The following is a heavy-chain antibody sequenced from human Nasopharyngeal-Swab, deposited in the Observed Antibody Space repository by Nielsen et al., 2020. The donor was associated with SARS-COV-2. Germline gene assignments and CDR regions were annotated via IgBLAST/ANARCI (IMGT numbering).Heavy chain of an antibody. CDR1: GFTFSSYD. D-gene: IGHD3-22*01. V-gene: IGHV3-13*01. Sequence: GGSLRLSCAASGFTFSSYDMHWVRQATGKGLEWVSAIGTAGDTYYPGSVKGRFTISRENAKNSLYLQMNSLRAGDTAVYYCARANYYDSSGYFRYYYGMDVWGQGTTVTVSS. CDR3: ARANYYDSSGYFRYYYGMDV. CDR2: IGTAGDT. J-gene: IGHJ6*02.